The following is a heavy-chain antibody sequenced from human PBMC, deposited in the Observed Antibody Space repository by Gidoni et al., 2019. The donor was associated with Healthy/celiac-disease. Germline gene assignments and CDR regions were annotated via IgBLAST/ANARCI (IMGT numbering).Heavy chain of an antibody. V-gene: IGHV1-69*04. CDR1: GGTCSSYT. CDR2: TIPILGIA. D-gene: IGHD4-17*01. J-gene: IGHJ2*01. Sequence: QVQLMKSEAEGKQPGSSVKVSCKAAGGTCSSYTISWVRQAPVQGLEWMRRTIPILGIANYAQKFQGRVTLTADKSTSTAYMELSSLRSEDTAVYYCARAESADYGDSWGRGTLVTVSS. CDR3: ARAESADYGDS.